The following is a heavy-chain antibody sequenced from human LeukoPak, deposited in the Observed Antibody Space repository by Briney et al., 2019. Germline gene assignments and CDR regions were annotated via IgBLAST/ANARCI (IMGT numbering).Heavy chain of an antibody. Sequence: ASVKVSCKASGYILIDYFMHWVRQAPGQGLEGMGWINPNTGGTNYAQKFQGRVTMTRDTSSRTVYMELNKLTSDDTAVFYCVRYRGSGSLDYWGQGTLVTVSS. CDR2: INPNTGGT. D-gene: IGHD1-26*01. J-gene: IGHJ4*02. CDR1: GYILIDYF. V-gene: IGHV1-2*02. CDR3: VRYRGSGSLDY.